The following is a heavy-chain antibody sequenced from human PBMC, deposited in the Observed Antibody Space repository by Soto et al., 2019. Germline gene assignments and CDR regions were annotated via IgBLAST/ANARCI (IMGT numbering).Heavy chain of an antibody. CDR1: GGTFSSYT. Sequence: GASVKVSCKASGGTFSSYTISWVRQAPGQGLEWMGRIIPILGIANYAQKFQGRVTITADKSTSTAYMELSSLRSEDTAVYCCARGRPSSPEIEYYYYYMDVWGKGTTVTVSS. J-gene: IGHJ6*03. V-gene: IGHV1-69*02. CDR2: IIPILGIA. CDR3: ARGRPSSPEIEYYYYYMDV. D-gene: IGHD2-2*01.